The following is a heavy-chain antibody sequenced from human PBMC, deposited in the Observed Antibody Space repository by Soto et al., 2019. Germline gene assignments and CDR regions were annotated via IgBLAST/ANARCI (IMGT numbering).Heavy chain of an antibody. CDR1: GYTFTSYG. J-gene: IGHJ4*02. CDR2: ISAYNGNT. D-gene: IGHD5-12*01. Sequence: ASVKVSCKASGYTFTSYGISWVRQAPGQGLKCMGWISAYNGNTNYAQKLQGRVTMTTDTSTSTAYMELRSLRSDDTAVYYCARDGYNRDYFDYWGQGTLVTVSS. CDR3: ARDGYNRDYFDY. V-gene: IGHV1-18*04.